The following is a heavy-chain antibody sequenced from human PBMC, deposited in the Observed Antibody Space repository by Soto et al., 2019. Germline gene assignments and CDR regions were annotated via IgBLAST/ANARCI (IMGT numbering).Heavy chain of an antibody. J-gene: IGHJ4*02. CDR3: ARAPYSRTSFHFDF. CDR1: GYTFTAYH. CDR2: INPSLGTA. Sequence: ASVKVSCKASGYTFTAYHMHWVRQAPGQGLEWVGIINPSLGTANYAQKFQGRVAMTWDTSTTTVYMELSSLRSDDTAVYYCARAPYSRTSFHFDFWGQGTRVTVS. D-gene: IGHD3-22*01. V-gene: IGHV1-46*01.